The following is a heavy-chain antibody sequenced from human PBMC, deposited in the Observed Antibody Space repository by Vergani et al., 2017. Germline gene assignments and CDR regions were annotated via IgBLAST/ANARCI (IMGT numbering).Heavy chain of an antibody. V-gene: IGHV3-66*02. J-gene: IGHJ1*01. CDR2: IYSGGST. D-gene: IGHD2-2*03. CDR3: ATGYCSSTSCYAEYFQH. Sequence: EVQLVESGGGLVQPGGSLRLSCAASGFTVSSNYMSWVRQAPGKGLEWVSVIYSGGSTYYADSVKGRFTISRDNSKNTLYLQMNSLRAEDTAVYYCATGYCSSTSCYAEYFQHWGQGTLVTVSS. CDR1: GFTVSSNY.